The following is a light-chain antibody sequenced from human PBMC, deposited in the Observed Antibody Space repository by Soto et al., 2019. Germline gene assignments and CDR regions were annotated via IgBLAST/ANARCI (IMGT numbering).Light chain of an antibody. CDR3: QQRSNWIT. Sequence: EIVLTQSPAALSLPPGRRAPLSCRASQSVRSYLAWYQQKPGQAPRLLIHDASIRATGIPARFSGSGSGTDFTLTISSLEPEDSAVYYCQQRSNWITFGQGTRLEIK. V-gene: IGKV3-11*01. J-gene: IGKJ5*01. CDR1: QSVRSY. CDR2: DAS.